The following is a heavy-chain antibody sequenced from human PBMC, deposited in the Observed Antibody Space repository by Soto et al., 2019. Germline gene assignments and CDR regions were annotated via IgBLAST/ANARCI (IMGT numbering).Heavy chain of an antibody. V-gene: IGHV1-69*02. D-gene: IGHD3-10*01. CDR1: GGTFSSYT. CDR3: ARGPKVYYGSGRSDNWFDP. Sequence: ASVKVSCKASGGTFSSYTISWVRQAPGQGLEWMGRIIPILGIANYAQKFQGRVTITADKSTSTAYMELSSLRSEDTAVYYCARGPKVYYGSGRSDNWFDPWGQGTLVTVS. CDR2: IIPILGIA. J-gene: IGHJ5*02.